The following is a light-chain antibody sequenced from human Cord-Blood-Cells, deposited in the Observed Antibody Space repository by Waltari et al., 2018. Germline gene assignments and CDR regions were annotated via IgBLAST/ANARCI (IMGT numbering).Light chain of an antibody. V-gene: IGKV1-39*01. CDR3: QQSYSTPYT. Sequence: DIQMTQSPSSVSASVGDRVTITCRASQGISSYLNWYQQKPGKAPKLLIYAASSLQSGVPSRFSGSGSGTDFTLTISSLQPEEFATYYCQQSYSTPYTFGQGTKLEIK. CDR1: QGISSY. CDR2: AAS. J-gene: IGKJ2*01.